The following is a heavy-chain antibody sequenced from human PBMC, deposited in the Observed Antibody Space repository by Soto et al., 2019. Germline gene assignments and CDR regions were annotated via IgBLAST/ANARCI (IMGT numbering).Heavy chain of an antibody. CDR3: ARDGVAASRTLPNRYNWFDP. CDR2: INAGNGNT. D-gene: IGHD6-6*01. V-gene: IGHV1-3*01. CDR1: GYTFTSYA. J-gene: IGHJ5*02. Sequence: ASVKVSCKASGYTFTSYAMHWVRQAPGQRLEWMGWINAGNGNTKYSQKFQGRVTITRDTSASTAYMELSSLRSEDTAVYYCARDGVAASRTLPNRYNWFDPWGQGTLVTVSS.